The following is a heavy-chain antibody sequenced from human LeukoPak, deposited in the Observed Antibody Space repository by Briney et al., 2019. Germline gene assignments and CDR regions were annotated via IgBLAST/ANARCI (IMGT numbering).Heavy chain of an antibody. CDR3: ARGGWFGEFEFDY. Sequence: GSLRLSCAASGFTFSNYAMSWIRQPPGKGLEWIGYIYYSGSTNYNPSLKSRVTISVDTSKNQFSLKLSSVTAADTAVYYCARGGWFGEFEFDYWGQGTLVTVSS. V-gene: IGHV4-59*01. D-gene: IGHD3-10*01. CDR1: GFTFSNYA. J-gene: IGHJ4*02. CDR2: IYYSGST.